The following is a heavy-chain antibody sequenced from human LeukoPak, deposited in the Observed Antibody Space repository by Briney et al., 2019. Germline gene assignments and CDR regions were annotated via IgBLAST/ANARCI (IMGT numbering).Heavy chain of an antibody. J-gene: IGHJ3*02. D-gene: IGHD3-22*01. CDR2: INPNSGGT. CDR3: ATSTTVYYYDSSGRPLDTFDI. CDR1: GYTFTGYY. Sequence: ASVKVSCKASGYTFTGYYMHWVRQAPGQGLEWMGWINPNSGGTNYAQKFQGWVTMTRDTSISTAYMELSRLRSDDTAVYYCATSTTVYYYDSSGRPLDTFDIWGQGTMVTVSS. V-gene: IGHV1-2*04.